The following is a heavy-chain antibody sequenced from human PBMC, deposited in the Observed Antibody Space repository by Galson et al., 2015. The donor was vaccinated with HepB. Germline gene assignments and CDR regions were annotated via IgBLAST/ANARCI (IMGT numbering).Heavy chain of an antibody. CDR2: IKSKTDGGTT. Sequence: SLRLSCAASGFTFSNSWMSWVRQAPGKGLEWVGRIKSKTDGGTTDYAATVRGRFTISRDDSKNTLYLQMNSLKTEDTAVYYCTMTPAHTSYSSSRQYYFYYYMDVWGKGTTVTVSS. D-gene: IGHD6-6*01. V-gene: IGHV3-15*01. J-gene: IGHJ6*03. CDR3: TMTPAHTSYSSSRQYYFYYYMDV. CDR1: GFTFSNSW.